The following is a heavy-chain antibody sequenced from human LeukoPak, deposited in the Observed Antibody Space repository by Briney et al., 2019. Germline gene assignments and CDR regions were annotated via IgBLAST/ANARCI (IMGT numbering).Heavy chain of an antibody. Sequence: SETLSLTCTVSGGAISSYYWSWIRQPPGKGLEWIGYIYYSGSTNYNPSLKSRVTISVDTSKNQFSLKLSSVTAADTAVYYCAREAGDCSSTSCYRRYYFDYWGQGTLVTVSS. CDR1: GGAISSYY. CDR2: IYYSGST. V-gene: IGHV4-59*01. CDR3: AREAGDCSSTSCYRRYYFDY. D-gene: IGHD2-2*01. J-gene: IGHJ4*02.